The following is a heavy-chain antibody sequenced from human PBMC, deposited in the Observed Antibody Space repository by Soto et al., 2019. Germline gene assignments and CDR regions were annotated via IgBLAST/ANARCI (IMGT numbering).Heavy chain of an antibody. J-gene: IGHJ5*02. V-gene: IGHV1-46*01. Sequence: ASVKVSCKASGYTFTSYYMHWVRQAPGQGLEWMGIINPSGGSTSYAQKFQGRVTMTRDTSTSTVYMELSSLRSEDTAVYYCARVGAYCSGGSCYSGPLDNWFDPWGQGTLVTVSS. CDR2: INPSGGST. D-gene: IGHD2-15*01. CDR1: GYTFTSYY. CDR3: ARVGAYCSGGSCYSGPLDNWFDP.